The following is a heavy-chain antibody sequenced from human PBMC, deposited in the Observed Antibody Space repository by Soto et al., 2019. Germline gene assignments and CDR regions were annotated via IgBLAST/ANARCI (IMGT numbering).Heavy chain of an antibody. CDR3: AHLYDNIYVFDM. J-gene: IGHJ3*02. CDR1: GFSLSTRGVG. CDR2: IFRDDDK. Sequence: QITLKESGPTLVKPTQTLTLTCTFSGFSLSTRGVGVGWIRQPPGKALEWLALIFRDDDKRYSPSLKSRLTITGDTSKNQVVLTMTNMDPMDTATYYYAHLYDNIYVFDMWGQGTMVTVSS. D-gene: IGHD3-9*01. V-gene: IGHV2-5*02.